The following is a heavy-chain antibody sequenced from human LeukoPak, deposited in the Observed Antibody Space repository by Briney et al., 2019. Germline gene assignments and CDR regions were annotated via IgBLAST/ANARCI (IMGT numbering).Heavy chain of an antibody. D-gene: IGHD1-26*01. V-gene: IGHV3-30-3*02. CDR3: AKISGNYWGALDY. J-gene: IGHJ4*02. CDR1: GFTFSSYA. Sequence: GGSLRLSCAASGFTFSSYAMHWVRQAPGKRLEWVAVISYDGSNKYYADSVKGRFTISRDNAKNSLYLEMNSLRAEDMALYYCAKISGNYWGALDYWGQGTLVTVSS. CDR2: ISYDGSNK.